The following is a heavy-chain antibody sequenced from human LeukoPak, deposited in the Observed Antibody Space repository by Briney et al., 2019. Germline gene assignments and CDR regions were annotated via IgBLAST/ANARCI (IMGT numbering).Heavy chain of an antibody. CDR3: ARGIGSSASFDY. J-gene: IGHJ4*02. CDR2: INHSGST. CDR1: GGSFSGYY. Sequence: SETLSLTCAVYGGSFSGYYWSWIRQPPGKGLEWIGEINHSGSTNYNPSLKSRVTISVDTSKNQLSLKLSSVTAADTAVYYCARGIGSSASFDYWGQGTLVTVSS. V-gene: IGHV4-34*01. D-gene: IGHD6-6*01.